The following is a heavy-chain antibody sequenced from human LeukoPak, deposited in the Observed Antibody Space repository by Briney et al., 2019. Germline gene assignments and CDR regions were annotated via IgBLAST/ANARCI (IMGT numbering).Heavy chain of an antibody. CDR1: RSTFSSYA. CDR3: AKDLNCDFWSGLDACHI. J-gene: IGHJ3*02. CDR2: ISASGGST. Sequence: PGGSLRLSCAASRSTFSSYAMNWVRQAPGKGLEWVAAISASGGSTFYEDSVKGRLTISRDNSKNTLYLQMNSLRAEDTAVYYCAKDLNCDFWSGLDACHIWGQGTMVTVSS. D-gene: IGHD3-3*01. V-gene: IGHV3-23*01.